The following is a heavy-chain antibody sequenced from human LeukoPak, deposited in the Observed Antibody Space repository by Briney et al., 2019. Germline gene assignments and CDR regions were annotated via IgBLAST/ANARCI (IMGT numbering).Heavy chain of an antibody. J-gene: IGHJ6*03. V-gene: IGHV1-69*05. Sequence: GASMKVSCKASGGTFSSYAISWVRQAPGQGLEWMGGIIPIFGTANYAQKFQGRVTITTDESTSTAYMELSSLRSEDTAVYYCARALPSSTTHYYYYYMDVWGQGTTVTVSS. CDR1: GGTFSSYA. D-gene: IGHD2-2*01. CDR3: ARALPSSTTHYYYYYMDV. CDR2: IIPIFGTA.